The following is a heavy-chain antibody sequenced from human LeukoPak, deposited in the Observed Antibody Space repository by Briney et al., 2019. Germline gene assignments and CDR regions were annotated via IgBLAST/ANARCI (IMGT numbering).Heavy chain of an antibody. CDR1: GFTFSSYS. Sequence: PGGSLRLSCAASGFTFSSYSMNWVRQAPGKGLEWVSYISSSSSTIYYADSVKGRFTISRDNAKNSLYLQMNSLRAEDTAVYYCTRRQGAAYCGGDCYSPGAFDIWGQGTMVTVSS. CDR2: ISSSSSTI. J-gene: IGHJ3*02. D-gene: IGHD2-21*02. CDR3: TRRQGAAYCGGDCYSPGAFDI. V-gene: IGHV3-48*01.